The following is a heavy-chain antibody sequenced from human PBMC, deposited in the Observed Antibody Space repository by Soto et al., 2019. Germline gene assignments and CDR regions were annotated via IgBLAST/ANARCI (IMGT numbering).Heavy chain of an antibody. J-gene: IGHJ6*02. CDR1: GYTFTGYY. V-gene: IGHV1-2*02. CDR2: INPNSGGT. Sequence: GASVKVSCKASGYTFTGYYMHWVRQAPGQGLERMGWINPNSGGTNYAQKFQGRVTMTRDTSISTAYMELSRLRSDDTAVYYCARDEPPNIRSRIYYYYYGMDVWGQGTTVTVSS. CDR3: ARDEPPNIRSRIYYYYYGMDV.